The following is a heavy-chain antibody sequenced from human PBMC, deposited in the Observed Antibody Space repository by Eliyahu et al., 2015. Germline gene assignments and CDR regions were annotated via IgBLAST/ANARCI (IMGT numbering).Heavy chain of an antibody. CDR3: SRWKFDGMDV. V-gene: IGHV3-30*03. CDR1: AFTFKNHX. Sequence: QVQLVESGGGVVQPGRSLKLSWAGSAFTFKNHXLPWVRQAPGKGLAWVAAVTHDGRNQYYADSVKGRFTISRDSSRNMVSLQMNSLRGEDSAVYYCSRWKFDGMDVWGQGTTVTVSS. D-gene: IGHD6-19*01. J-gene: IGHJ6*02. CDR2: VTHDGRNQ.